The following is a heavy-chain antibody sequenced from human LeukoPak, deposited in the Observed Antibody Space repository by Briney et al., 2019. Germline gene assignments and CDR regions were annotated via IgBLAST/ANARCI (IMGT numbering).Heavy chain of an antibody. Sequence: SETLSLTCTVSGASISNYYWNWTRQPPGKGLEWIGILYHSGDTKYNPSLKSRVNISVDRSKNQFSLNLSSVTAADTAVYFCANKVGGAFDVWGQGKLVTVS. V-gene: IGHV4-59*08. CDR1: GASISNYY. CDR2: LYHSGDT. CDR3: ANKVGGAFDV. J-gene: IGHJ3*01.